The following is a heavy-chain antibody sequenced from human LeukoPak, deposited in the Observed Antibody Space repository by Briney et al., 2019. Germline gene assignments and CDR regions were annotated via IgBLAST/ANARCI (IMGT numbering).Heavy chain of an antibody. CDR2: IYYSGST. CDR1: GGSISSGGYY. D-gene: IGHD4-17*01. J-gene: IGHJ4*02. Sequence: NPSETLSPTCTVSGGSISSGGYYWSWIRQHPGKGLEWIGYIYYSGSTYYNPSLKSRVTISVDTSKNQFSLKLSSVTAADTAVYYCARCGKDGDYVQNWGQGTLVTVSS. V-gene: IGHV4-31*03. CDR3: ARCGKDGDYVQN.